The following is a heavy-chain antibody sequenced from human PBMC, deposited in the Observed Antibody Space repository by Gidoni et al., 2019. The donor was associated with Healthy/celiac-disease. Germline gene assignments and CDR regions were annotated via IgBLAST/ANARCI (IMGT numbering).Heavy chain of an antibody. Sequence: GFTFDDYAMHWVRQAPGKGLEGVSGISWNSGSIGYADSVKGRFTISRDNAKNSLYLQMNSLRAEDTALYYCAKGYGSGNEYYYYGMDVWGQGTTVTVSS. CDR1: GFTFDDYA. V-gene: IGHV3-9*01. CDR2: ISWNSGSI. D-gene: IGHD3-10*01. CDR3: AKGYGSGNEYYYYGMDV. J-gene: IGHJ6*02.